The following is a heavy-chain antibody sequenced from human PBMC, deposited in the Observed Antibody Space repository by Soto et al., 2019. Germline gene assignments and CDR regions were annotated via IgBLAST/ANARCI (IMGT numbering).Heavy chain of an antibody. CDR1: GFTFSNSA. CDR2: ISENGGSRGGT. D-gene: IGHD2-21*01. CDR3: ASAKAVVVAALGI. V-gene: IGHV3-23*01. J-gene: IGHJ3*02. Sequence: ERHLLESGGGLVQPGGSLRLSCTASGFTFSNSAMIWVRQAPGQGLEWVASISENGGSRGGTYYADSVKGRFTISRNNSKSTLYLQVDSLTGADTAVYYCASAKAVVVAALGIWGQGTMVTVSS.